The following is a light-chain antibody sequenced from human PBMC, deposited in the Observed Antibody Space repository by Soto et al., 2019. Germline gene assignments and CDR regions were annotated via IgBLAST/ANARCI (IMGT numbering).Light chain of an antibody. V-gene: IGKV1-5*01. CDR1: QSISSW. CDR3: QQYNSYWQ. Sequence: IQMTQSPSTLSASVGDRVTITCRASQSISSWLAWYQQKPGKAPKLLIYDASSVESGVPSRFSGSGSVTEFTLTISSLKPDDFATYYCQQYNSYWQFRHGTKVDI. J-gene: IGKJ1*01. CDR2: DAS.